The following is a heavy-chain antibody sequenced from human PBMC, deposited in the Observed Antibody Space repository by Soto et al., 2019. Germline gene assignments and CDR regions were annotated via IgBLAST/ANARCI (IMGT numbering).Heavy chain of an antibody. CDR1: GYTFTSSY. CDR3: ARDANDYGDCDT. D-gene: IGHD4-17*01. J-gene: IGHJ5*02. V-gene: IGHV1-46*01. CDR2: INPSGGST. Sequence: ASVKVSCKASGYTFTSSYMHWVRQAPGQGLEWMGLINPSGGSTVYAQKFQDRVAMTRDTSTSTVYMELSSLRSEDTAVYYCARDANDYGDCDTGGKGTLVPVPS.